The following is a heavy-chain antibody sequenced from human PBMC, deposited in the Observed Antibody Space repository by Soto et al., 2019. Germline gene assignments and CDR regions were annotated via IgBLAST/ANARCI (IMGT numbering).Heavy chain of an antibody. V-gene: IGHV4-59*12. CDR2: IYYSGST. D-gene: IGHD3-10*01. CDR3: ARAMVRGYYYYYGMDV. J-gene: IGHJ6*02. Sequence: SETLSLTCTVSGGSISSYYWSWIRQPPGKGLEWIGYIYYSGSTNYNPSLKSRVTISVDTSKNQFSLKLSSVTAADTAVYYCARAMVRGYYYYYGMDVWGQGTTVTVSS. CDR1: GGSISSYY.